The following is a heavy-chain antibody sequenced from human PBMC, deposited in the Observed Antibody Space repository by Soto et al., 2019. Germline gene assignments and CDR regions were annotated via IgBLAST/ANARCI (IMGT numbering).Heavy chain of an antibody. CDR1: GFTFSSYG. CDR2: IWYDGSNK. Sequence: QVQLVESGGGVVQPGRSLRLSCAASGFTFSSYGMHWVRQAPGKGLEWVVVIWYDGSNKYYADSVKRQFTISRDNSKNTLYLQMNSLGAEDPAVYYCARSGRRQPEPKGGYYYYGMDVWGQGTTVTVSS. J-gene: IGHJ6*02. V-gene: IGHV3-33*01. CDR3: ARSGRRQPEPKGGYYYYGMDV. D-gene: IGHD5-18*01.